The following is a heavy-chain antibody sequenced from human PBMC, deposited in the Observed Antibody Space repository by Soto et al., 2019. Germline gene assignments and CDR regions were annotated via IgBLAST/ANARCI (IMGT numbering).Heavy chain of an antibody. D-gene: IGHD1-1*01. V-gene: IGHV3-11*01. Sequence: QVQLVESGGGLVKPGGSLRLSCAASGFTFSDYYMSWIRQAQGKGLDWVSYISSSGSTIYYGDSVKGLFTISSDNAKNSLDLQMNSLSAEDTGVYYCAGDFVTGTTRGGWFDPWGQGTLVTVSS. CDR3: AGDFVTGTTRGGWFDP. J-gene: IGHJ5*02. CDR1: GFTFSDYY. CDR2: ISSSGSTI.